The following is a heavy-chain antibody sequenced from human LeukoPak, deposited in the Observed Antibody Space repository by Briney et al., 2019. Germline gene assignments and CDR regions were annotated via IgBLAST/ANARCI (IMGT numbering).Heavy chain of an antibody. V-gene: IGHV3-23*01. J-gene: IGHJ4*02. D-gene: IGHD6-19*01. CDR1: GFTFSNYG. CDR2: IRGSGGDT. Sequence: GGSLRLSCAASGFTFSNYGMSWVRQAPGKGLEWVSSIRGSGGDTYYADSVKGRFSISRDNSNNTLYLQMNSLRAEDTAVYYCAKNWGSGWYFDYWGQGTLVTVSS. CDR3: AKNWGSGWYFDY.